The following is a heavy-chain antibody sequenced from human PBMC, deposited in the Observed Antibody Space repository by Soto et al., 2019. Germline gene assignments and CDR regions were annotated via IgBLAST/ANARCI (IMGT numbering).Heavy chain of an antibody. CDR1: GFTVSSNY. CDR3: ARALRGGSERGAFDI. CDR2: IYSGGST. J-gene: IGHJ3*02. D-gene: IGHD2-15*01. Sequence: EVQLVESGGGLVQPGGSLRLSCAASGFTVSSNYMSWVRQAPGTGLEWVSVIYSGGSTYYADSVKGRFTISRDNSKNTLYLQMNSLRAEDTAVYYCARALRGGSERGAFDIWGQVTMVTVSS. V-gene: IGHV3-66*01.